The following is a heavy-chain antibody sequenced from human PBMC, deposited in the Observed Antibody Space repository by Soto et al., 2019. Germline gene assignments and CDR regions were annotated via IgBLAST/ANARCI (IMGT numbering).Heavy chain of an antibody. J-gene: IGHJ6*02. CDR2: VNHSGTT. Sequence: PSETLSLTCAVYGGSFSGYFWSWIRQSPGKGLEWIGEVNHSGTTNYNPSLKSRLTISVDTSKNQFSLRLSPMTAADTAVYYCARSRLPYYYYYGMDVWGQGTAVTVSS. CDR3: ARSRLPYYYYYGMDV. V-gene: IGHV4-34*01. D-gene: IGHD2-15*01. CDR1: GGSFSGYF.